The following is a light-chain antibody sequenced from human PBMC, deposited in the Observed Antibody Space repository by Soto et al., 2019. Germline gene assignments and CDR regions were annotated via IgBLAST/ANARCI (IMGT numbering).Light chain of an antibody. J-gene: IGKJ3*01. Sequence: MVMTQSPATLSVSPGEKATLSCRASQSVSTKLAWYQQKPGQAPRLLIYGASTRATGIPARFSGSGSGTEFTLTISSLQSEDFAVYYCQQYNNSPYTFGPGTRVDIK. CDR3: QQYNNSPYT. CDR2: GAS. CDR1: QSVSTK. V-gene: IGKV3D-15*01.